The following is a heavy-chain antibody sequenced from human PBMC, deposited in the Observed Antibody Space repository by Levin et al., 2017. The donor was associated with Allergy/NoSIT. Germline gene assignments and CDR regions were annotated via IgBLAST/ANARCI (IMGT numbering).Heavy chain of an antibody. CDR3: AKSNGSYYKLDH. Sequence: PGGSLRLSCAASGFTFSSYGMHWVRQAPGKGLEWVALISYDGSTEYYADSLKGRFTIFRDNSKNTLYLQMNSLRAEDTAVYFCAKSNGSYYKLDHWGQGTLVTVSS. CDR1: GFTFSSYG. D-gene: IGHD1-26*01. J-gene: IGHJ4*02. CDR2: ISYDGSTE. V-gene: IGHV3-30*18.